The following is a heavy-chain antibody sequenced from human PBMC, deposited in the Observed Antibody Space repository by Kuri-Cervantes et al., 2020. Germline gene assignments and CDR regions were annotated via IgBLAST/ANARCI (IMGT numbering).Heavy chain of an antibody. Sequence: GGSLRLSCAASGFTFSSYAMSWVRQAPGKGLEWVSAISGSGGSTYYADSVKGRFTISRDNAKNSLYLQMNSLRAEDTAVYYCAGEGDIAVAGTFYWGQGTLVTVSS. CDR1: GFTFSSYA. CDR3: AGEGDIAVAGTFY. CDR2: ISGSGGST. J-gene: IGHJ4*02. D-gene: IGHD6-19*01. V-gene: IGHV3-23*01.